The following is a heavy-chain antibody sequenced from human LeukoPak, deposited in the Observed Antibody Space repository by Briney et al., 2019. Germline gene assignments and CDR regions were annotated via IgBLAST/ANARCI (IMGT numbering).Heavy chain of an antibody. V-gene: IGHV1-2*06. CDR3: ARGLTEYSSSFSDY. Sequence: ASVKVSCKASGYTFTGYYMHWVRQAPGQRLEWMGRINPNSGGTNYAQKFQGRVTMTRDTSISTAYMELSRLRSDDTAVYYCARGLTEYSSSFSDYWGQGTLVTVSS. CDR2: INPNSGGT. CDR1: GYTFTGYY. J-gene: IGHJ4*02. D-gene: IGHD6-6*01.